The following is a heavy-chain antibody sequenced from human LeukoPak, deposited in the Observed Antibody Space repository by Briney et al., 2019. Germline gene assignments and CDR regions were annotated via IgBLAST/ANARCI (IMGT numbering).Heavy chain of an antibody. D-gene: IGHD2-21*01. CDR1: GYTFTSYA. V-gene: IGHV1-3*01. J-gene: IGHJ4*02. CDR2: INAGNGNT. Sequence: ASVKVSCKASGYTFTSYAMHWVRQAPGQRLEWMGWINAGNGNTKYSQKFQGRVTMTTDTSTSTAYMELRSLRSDDTAVYYCARTPPNPGGEPDPFWYFDYWGQGTLVTISS. CDR3: ARTPPNPGGEPDPFWYFDY.